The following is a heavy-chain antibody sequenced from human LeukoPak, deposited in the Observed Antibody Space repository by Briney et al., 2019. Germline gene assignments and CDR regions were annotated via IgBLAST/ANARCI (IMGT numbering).Heavy chain of an antibody. V-gene: IGHV3-21*01. CDR1: GFTFSSYS. Sequence: GGSLRLSCAASGFTFSSYSMNWVRQAPGKGLEWVSSISSSSSSYIYYADSVKGRFTISRDNAKNSLYLQMNSLRAEDTAVYYCARDSGYYYDSSGYYGYYFDYWGQGTLVTVSS. J-gene: IGHJ4*02. D-gene: IGHD3-22*01. CDR2: ISSSSSSYI. CDR3: ARDSGYYYDSSGYYGYYFDY.